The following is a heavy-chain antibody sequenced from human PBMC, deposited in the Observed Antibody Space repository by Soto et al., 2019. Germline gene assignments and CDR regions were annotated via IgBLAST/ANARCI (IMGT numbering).Heavy chain of an antibody. CDR3: VREDMSGTYYFDA. D-gene: IGHD1-26*01. J-gene: IGHJ4*02. V-gene: IGHV4-61*01. CDR2: KYYSGIS. Sequence: QVQLQESGPGLLKTSETLSLTCTVTRGSVSSQTHFWTWIRQPPGKGLEWIGYKYYSGISNYNPSLQSRVTISVDTSKNQFSLRLTSVTAADTAVYFCVREDMSGTYYFDAWGQGALVTVSS. CDR1: RGSVSSQTHF.